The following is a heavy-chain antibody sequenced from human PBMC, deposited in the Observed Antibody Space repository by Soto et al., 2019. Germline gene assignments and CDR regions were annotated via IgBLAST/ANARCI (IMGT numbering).Heavy chain of an antibody. V-gene: IGHV4-59*01. CDR1: GRSISSYY. CDR3: ASWRGYIPSSTKYFGSGRYVY. D-gene: IGHD3-3*01. J-gene: IGHJ4*01. CDR2: IYYSGST. Sequence: PSETLSLTCTVSGRSISSYYLSWIRQPPGKGLEWIGYIYYSGSTNYNPSLKSRVTISVDTSKNQFSLKLSSVTAADTAVYYCASWRGYIPSSTKYFGSGRYVYWGHGTRVTV.